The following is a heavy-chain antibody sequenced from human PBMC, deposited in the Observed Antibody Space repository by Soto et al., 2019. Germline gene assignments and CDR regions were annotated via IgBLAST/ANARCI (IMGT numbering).Heavy chain of an antibody. CDR1: GGSISSGGHY. D-gene: IGHD3-16*01. CDR2: IYYSGST. J-gene: IGHJ6*03. V-gene: IGHV4-31*03. CDR3: ARVYGYFYYYYMDI. Sequence: PSETLSLTCTVSGGSISSGGHYWSWIRQHPGKGLEWIGYIYYSGSTYYNQSLKSRVTISVDTSKNQFSLKLSSVTAADTVVYYCARVYGYFYYYYMDIWGKGTTVTVSS.